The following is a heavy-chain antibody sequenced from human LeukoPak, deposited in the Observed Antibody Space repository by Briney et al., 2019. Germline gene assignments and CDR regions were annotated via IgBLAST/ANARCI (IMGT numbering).Heavy chain of an antibody. Sequence: SETLSLTCAVYGGSFSGYYWSWIRQPPGKGLGWIGEINHSGSTNYNPSLKSRVTISVDTSKNQFSLKLSSVTAADTAVYYCARGGWHSYGPNWFDPWGQGTLVTVSS. CDR2: INHSGST. V-gene: IGHV4-34*01. CDR3: ARGGWHSYGPNWFDP. D-gene: IGHD5-18*01. CDR1: GGSFSGYY. J-gene: IGHJ5*02.